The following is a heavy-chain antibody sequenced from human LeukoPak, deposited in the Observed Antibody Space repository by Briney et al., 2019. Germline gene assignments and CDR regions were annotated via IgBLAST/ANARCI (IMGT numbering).Heavy chain of an antibody. J-gene: IGHJ6*02. D-gene: IGHD3-10*01. CDR2: ISYSGST. Sequence: PSETLSLTCTVSGGSISSYYWSWIRQPPGKGLEWIGYISYSGSTNYNPSLKSRVIISVDTSKKQFSLKLNSVTAADTAVYFCARAIGILWFGGGMDIWGQGTTVTISS. CDR3: ARAIGILWFGGGMDI. CDR1: GGSISSYY. V-gene: IGHV4-59*01.